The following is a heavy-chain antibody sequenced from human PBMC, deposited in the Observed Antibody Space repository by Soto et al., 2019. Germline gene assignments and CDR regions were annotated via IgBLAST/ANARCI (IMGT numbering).Heavy chain of an antibody. CDR1: GYTFTSYG. CDR3: ASSLLVGYGLEGESD. J-gene: IGHJ4*02. V-gene: IGHV1-18*01. D-gene: IGHD5-18*01. Sequence: QVQLVQSGAEVKKPGASVKVSCKASGYTFTSYGISWVRQAPGQGLEWMGWISAYNGNTNYAQKLQGRVTTTTDTSKSTAYMELRSLRSADTAVYYCASSLLVGYGLEGESDWGQGTLVTVSS. CDR2: ISAYNGNT.